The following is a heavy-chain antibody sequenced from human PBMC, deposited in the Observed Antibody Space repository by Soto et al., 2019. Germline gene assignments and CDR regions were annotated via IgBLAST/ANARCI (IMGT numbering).Heavy chain of an antibody. CDR1: GGSISSSDHY. CDR2: LYYSGST. Sequence: QVQLQESGPGLVKPSQTLSLTCTVSGGSISSSDHYWSWIRQPPGKGLEWIGYLYYSGSTYYNPSLKSRLTISVDTSKNQFSLKLSSVTAADTAVYYCARGLLWLRAFDYWGQGTLGTVSS. CDR3: ARGLLWLRAFDY. J-gene: IGHJ4*02. V-gene: IGHV4-30-4*01. D-gene: IGHD5-18*01.